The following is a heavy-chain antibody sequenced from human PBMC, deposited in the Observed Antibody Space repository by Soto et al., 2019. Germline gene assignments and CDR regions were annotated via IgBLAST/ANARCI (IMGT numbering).Heavy chain of an antibody. Sequence: SETLSLTCAVSGGSISSGGYSWSWIRQPPGKGLEWIGEINHSGSTNYNPSLKSRVTISVDTSKNQFSLKLSSVTAADTAVYYCARRPFVELRYFVWLLYGHFDYWGQGTLVTVSS. CDR3: ARRPFVELRYFVWLLYGHFDY. CDR1: GGSISSGGYS. D-gene: IGHD3-9*01. CDR2: INHSGST. J-gene: IGHJ4*02. V-gene: IGHV4-34*01.